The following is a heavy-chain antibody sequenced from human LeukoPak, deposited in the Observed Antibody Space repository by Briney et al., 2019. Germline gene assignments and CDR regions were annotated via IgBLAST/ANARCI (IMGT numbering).Heavy chain of an antibody. CDR2: ISYSGST. V-gene: IGHV4-59*01. J-gene: IGHJ4*02. CDR1: GGSISGYY. D-gene: IGHD1-14*01. Sequence: PSETLSLTCAVSGGSISGYYWSWIRQPPGKGLEWIAYISYSGSTNYSPSLKSRVSISVDTSQNQFSLKLTSVTAADTAGYYCARDLFPGSTGTIGSWGQGTLVTVSS. CDR3: ARDLFPGSTGTIGS.